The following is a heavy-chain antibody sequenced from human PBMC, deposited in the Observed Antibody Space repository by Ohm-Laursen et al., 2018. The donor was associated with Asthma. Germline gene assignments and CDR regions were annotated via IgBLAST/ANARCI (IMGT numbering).Heavy chain of an antibody. Sequence: SLRLSCSASGITFSTYTIHWVRQAPGKGLEWVAFISNDGRNKNYADSMKGRFTLSRDISKNTLYLQMNSLRPDDTAVYYCARDVMEWYLPAFDFWGQGTLVTVSS. CDR1: GITFSTYT. D-gene: IGHD3-3*01. J-gene: IGHJ4*02. V-gene: IGHV3-30*04. CDR2: ISNDGRNK. CDR3: ARDVMEWYLPAFDF.